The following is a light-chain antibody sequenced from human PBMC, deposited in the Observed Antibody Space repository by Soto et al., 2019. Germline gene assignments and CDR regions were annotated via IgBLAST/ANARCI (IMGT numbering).Light chain of an antibody. CDR2: HAS. CDR3: QQYHFFWT. J-gene: IGKJ1*01. Sequence: DIQMTQSPSTLSASVGDRVTVTCRASRSISTWLAWYQQKPGNAPKLLLHHASILESGVPSRFSGSRSGTEFTLTISSLQPDDFATYYCQQYHFFWTFGQGTKVDIK. CDR1: RSISTW. V-gene: IGKV1-5*01.